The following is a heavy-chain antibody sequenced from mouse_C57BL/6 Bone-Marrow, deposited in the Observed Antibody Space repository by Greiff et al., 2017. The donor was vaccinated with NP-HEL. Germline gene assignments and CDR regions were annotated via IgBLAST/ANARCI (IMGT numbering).Heavy chain of an antibody. J-gene: IGHJ1*03. D-gene: IGHD6-1*01. V-gene: IGHV1-54*01. CDR1: GYAFTNYL. CDR2: INPGSGGT. CDR3: AALFYFDV. Sequence: QVQLQQSGAELVRPGTSVKVSCKASGYAFTNYLIEWVNQRPGQGLEWIGVINPGSGGTNYNEKFKGKATLTADKSSSTAYMQLSSLTSEDSAVYFCAALFYFDVWGTGTTVTVSS.